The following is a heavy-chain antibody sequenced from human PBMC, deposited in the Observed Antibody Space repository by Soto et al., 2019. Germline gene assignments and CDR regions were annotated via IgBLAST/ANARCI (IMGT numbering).Heavy chain of an antibody. CDR2: INHNGST. CDR3: ARDKITGLFDY. Sequence: PSETLSLTCAVYGGSFSGYYWTWIRQPPGTGLEWNGEINHNGSTNYNPSLKSRVTISVDTSKNQFSLKLTSVTAADTAVYYCARDKITGLFDYWGQGTLVTSPQ. CDR1: GGSFSGYY. J-gene: IGHJ4*02. D-gene: IGHD2-8*02. V-gene: IGHV4-34*01.